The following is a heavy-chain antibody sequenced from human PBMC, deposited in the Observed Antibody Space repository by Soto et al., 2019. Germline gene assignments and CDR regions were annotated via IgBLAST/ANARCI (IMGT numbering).Heavy chain of an antibody. V-gene: IGHV3-23*01. CDR3: ARGFPGYDLNYFDY. D-gene: IGHD5-12*01. J-gene: IGHJ4*02. CDR1: GFTFTRYA. CDR2: ISGTVGST. Sequence: GGSLRLSCAASGFTFTRYAMSWVRQAPGKGLEWVSAISGTVGSTYYADSVKGRFTISRDNSKNTLHLHMHSLRAEDTALYYCARGFPGYDLNYFDYWGQGTLVTVSS.